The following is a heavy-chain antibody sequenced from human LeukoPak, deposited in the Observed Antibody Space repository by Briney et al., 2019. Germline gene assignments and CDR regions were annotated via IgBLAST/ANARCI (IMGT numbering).Heavy chain of an antibody. Sequence: GGSLRLSCAASGFTFSSYAMSWVRQAPGKGLEWVSAISGSGGSTYYADSVKGRFTFSRDNSKNTLYLQMNSLRAEDTAVYYCATNYYDFWSGYKDWGQGTLVTVSS. CDR3: ATNYYDFWSGYKD. CDR1: GFTFSSYA. CDR2: ISGSGGST. D-gene: IGHD3-3*01. J-gene: IGHJ4*02. V-gene: IGHV3-23*01.